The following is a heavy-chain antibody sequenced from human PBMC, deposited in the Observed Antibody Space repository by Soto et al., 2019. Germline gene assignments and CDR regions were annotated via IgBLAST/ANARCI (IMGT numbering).Heavy chain of an antibody. D-gene: IGHD3-9*01. CDR3: ARGPVLRYFDWLPPQRWFDP. Sequence: QVQLVQSGAEVKKPGASVKVSCKASGYTFTSYDINWVRQATGQGLEWMGWMNPNSGNTGYAQKFQGRVTMTRNTSISTAYMELSSLRSEDTAVYYCARGPVLRYFDWLPPQRWFDPWGQGTLVTVSS. CDR1: GYTFTSYD. J-gene: IGHJ5*02. CDR2: MNPNSGNT. V-gene: IGHV1-8*01.